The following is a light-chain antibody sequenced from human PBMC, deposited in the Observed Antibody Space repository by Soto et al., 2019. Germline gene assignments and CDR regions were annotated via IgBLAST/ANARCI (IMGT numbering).Light chain of an antibody. CDR2: GAS. CDR1: QSVSSY. V-gene: IGKV3-15*01. J-gene: IGKJ1*01. CDR3: QQYNNWPRT. Sequence: EIVMTQSPATLSVSPGERATLSCRASQSVSSYLAWYQQKPGQAPRLLIYGASTRATGIPARFSGGGSGTEFTLTISSLQSEDFAVYYCQQYNNWPRTFGQGTKVDI.